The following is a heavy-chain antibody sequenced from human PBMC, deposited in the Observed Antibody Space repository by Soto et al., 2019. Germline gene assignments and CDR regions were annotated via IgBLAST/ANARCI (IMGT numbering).Heavy chain of an antibody. J-gene: IGHJ6*02. CDR2: ISDEGARK. CDR1: GFTFESYG. Sequence: QGQLVESGGGVVQPGRSLTLSCRASGFTFESYGMHWVRQAPGKGLEWVAVISDEGARKNYADSVKGRFIVSRDNSKDTLYLQLNRLTSENTGVYYCAKRQRQASSRDYFYYYGMDVWGRGTTVTVSS. CDR3: AKRQRQASSRDYFYYYGMDV. V-gene: IGHV3-30*18.